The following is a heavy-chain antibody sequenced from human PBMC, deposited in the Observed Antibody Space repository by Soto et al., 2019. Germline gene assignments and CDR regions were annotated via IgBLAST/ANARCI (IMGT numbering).Heavy chain of an antibody. J-gene: IGHJ4*02. Sequence: PGESLKISCEASGYTLTNHWIGWVRQMPGKGLEWMGLIYFANSDTRYSPSFQGQVTISADKSTSTAYLQWSSLGASDTATYHCAHAIHGTTYFNWGQGTLVTVSS. D-gene: IGHD1-1*01. CDR2: IYFANSDT. V-gene: IGHV5-51*01. CDR1: GYTLTNHW. CDR3: AHAIHGTTYFN.